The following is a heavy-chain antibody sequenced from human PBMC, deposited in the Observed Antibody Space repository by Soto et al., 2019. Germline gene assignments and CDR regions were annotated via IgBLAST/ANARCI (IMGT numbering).Heavy chain of an antibody. Sequence: PGGSLRLSCAASGFTFGAFAMAWVRQRPGNGLEWVSSLSGGGGSTYYNNSVRGRFTISRDNSNSTLFLQMNNLRAEDTAVYFCAKTHRATTVVTRYSYFDLWGRCTLATVSS. J-gene: IGHJ2*01. CDR3: AKTHRATTVVTRYSYFDL. CDR2: LSGGGGST. CDR1: GFTFGAFA. D-gene: IGHD4-17*01. V-gene: IGHV3-23*01.